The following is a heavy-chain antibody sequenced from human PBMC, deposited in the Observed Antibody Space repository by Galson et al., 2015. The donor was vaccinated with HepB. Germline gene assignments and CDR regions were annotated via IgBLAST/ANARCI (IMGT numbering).Heavy chain of an antibody. CDR3: AREISSGWYYYYYGMDV. J-gene: IGHJ6*02. D-gene: IGHD6-19*01. CDR1: GDSVSSNSAA. V-gene: IGHV6-1*01. Sequence: CAISGDSVSSNSAAWNWIRQSPSRGLEWLGRTYYRSKWYNDYAVSVKSRITINPDTSKNQFSLQLNSVTPEDTAVYYCAREISSGWYYYYYGMDVWGQGTTVTVSS. CDR2: TYYRSKWYN.